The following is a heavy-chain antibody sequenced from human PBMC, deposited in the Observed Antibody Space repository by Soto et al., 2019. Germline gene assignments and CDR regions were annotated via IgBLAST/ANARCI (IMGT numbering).Heavy chain of an antibody. Sequence: GGSLRLSXAASGFTFSSYWMNWVRQAPGKGLEWVATIKPDGSEQDYVESVKGRFTISRDNAKNSVHLQMYSLRAEDTAVYYCATVPWTAAASWGQGTLVTVSS. CDR2: IKPDGSEQ. D-gene: IGHD6-13*01. CDR1: GFTFSSYW. CDR3: ATVPWTAAAS. V-gene: IGHV3-7*01. J-gene: IGHJ5*02.